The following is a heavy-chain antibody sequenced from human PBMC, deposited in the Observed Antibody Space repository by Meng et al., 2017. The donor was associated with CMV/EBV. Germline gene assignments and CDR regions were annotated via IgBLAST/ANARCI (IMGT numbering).Heavy chain of an antibody. Sequence: SETLSLTCAVYGGSFSGYYWSWIRQPPGKGLEWIGEINHSGSTNYNPSLKSRVTISVGTSKNQFSLKLSSVTAADTAVYYCARVRGLPNRGTKLLYLNWFDPWGQGTLITVSS. J-gene: IGHJ5*02. D-gene: IGHD2-2*02. CDR3: ARVRGLPNRGTKLLYLNWFDP. CDR1: GGSFSGYY. CDR2: INHSGST. V-gene: IGHV4-34*01.